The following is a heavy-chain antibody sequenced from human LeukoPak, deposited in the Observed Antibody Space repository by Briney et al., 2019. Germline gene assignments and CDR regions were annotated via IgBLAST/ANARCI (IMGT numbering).Heavy chain of an antibody. CDR2: IYSGGST. D-gene: IGHD3-22*01. CDR1: GFTVSSNY. V-gene: IGHV3-53*01. J-gene: IGHJ2*01. Sequence: GVSLRLSCAASGFTVSSNYISWVRQAPGKGLEWVSVIYSGGSTYYADSVKGRFTISRDNSKNTLYLQMNSLRAEDTAMYYCARDLLGSSGYPYFDLWGRGTLVTVSS. CDR3: ARDLLGSSGYPYFDL.